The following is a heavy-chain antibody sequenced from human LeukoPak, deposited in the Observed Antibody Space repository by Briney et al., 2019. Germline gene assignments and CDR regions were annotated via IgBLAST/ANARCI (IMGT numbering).Heavy chain of an antibody. Sequence: PGGSLTLSCAASGFDFSTYAMHWVRLTPGKGLEFVSAISKSGDDTSYGNDVKGRFTISRDNIKNTVDLEMGSLRVDYTGIYYCARIPEYWGQGTVVTVSS. J-gene: IGHJ1*01. CDR3: ARIPEY. CDR1: GFDFSTYA. CDR2: ISKSGDDT. V-gene: IGHV3-64*01. D-gene: IGHD2-2*01.